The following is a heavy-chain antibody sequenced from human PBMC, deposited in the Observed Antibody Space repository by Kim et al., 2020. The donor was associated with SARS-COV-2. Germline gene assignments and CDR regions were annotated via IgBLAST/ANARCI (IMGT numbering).Heavy chain of an antibody. V-gene: IGHV3-53*01. J-gene: IGHJ6*02. CDR2: LYSDGNT. Sequence: GGSLRLSCAASGFSVSSKYVHWVRQAPGRGLEWVSLLYSDGNTHYADSVKGRFTISRDTSKNTVNLQMNSLRPDDTAVYYCGRSAGVVPAARYYYGMDVWGQGTTVSVSS. CDR1: GFSVSSKY. CDR3: GRSAGVVPAARYYYGMDV. D-gene: IGHD2-2*01.